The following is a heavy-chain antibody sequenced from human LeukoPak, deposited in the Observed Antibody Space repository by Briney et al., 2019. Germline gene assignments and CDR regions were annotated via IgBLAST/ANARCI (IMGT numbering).Heavy chain of an antibody. CDR3: AREYSSSSGRCFDS. CDR1: GFTFSSYE. Sequence: PGGSLRLSCAASGFTFSSYEMNWVRQAPGKGLEWVSYISSSSSIYYGDSVKGRFTMSRDNAKNSLYLQMNSLRAEDTAVYYCAREYSSSSGRCFDSWGQGTLVTVSS. V-gene: IGHV3-48*03. J-gene: IGHJ4*02. CDR2: ISSSSSI. D-gene: IGHD6-6*01.